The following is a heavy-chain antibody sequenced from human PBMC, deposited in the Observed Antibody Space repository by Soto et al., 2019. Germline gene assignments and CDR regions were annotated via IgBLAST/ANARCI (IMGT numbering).Heavy chain of an antibody. CDR2: ISYDGSNK. J-gene: IGHJ6*03. D-gene: IGHD2-8*01. Sequence: QPGGSLRLSCAASGFTFSSYGMHWVRQAPGKGLEWVAVISYDGSNKYYADSVKGRFTISRDNSKNTLYLQMNSLRAEDTAVYYCAKDLGYCTNGVCYAYYYYYMDVWXKGTTVTVSS. CDR1: GFTFSSYG. CDR3: AKDLGYCTNGVCYAYYYYYMDV. V-gene: IGHV3-30*18.